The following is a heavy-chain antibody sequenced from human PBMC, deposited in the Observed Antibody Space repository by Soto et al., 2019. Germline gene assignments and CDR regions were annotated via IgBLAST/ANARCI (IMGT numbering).Heavy chain of an antibody. D-gene: IGHD3-22*01. V-gene: IGHV1-2*04. CDR3: ARDKNPLYYYDSSGPRPWYFDL. Sequence: ASVKVSCKASGYTFTGYYMHWVRQAPGQGLEWMGWINPNSGGTNYAQKFQGWVTMTRDTSISTAYMELSRLRSDDTAVYYCARDKNPLYYYDSSGPRPWYFDLWGRGTLVTVSS. J-gene: IGHJ2*01. CDR2: INPNSGGT. CDR1: GYTFTGYY.